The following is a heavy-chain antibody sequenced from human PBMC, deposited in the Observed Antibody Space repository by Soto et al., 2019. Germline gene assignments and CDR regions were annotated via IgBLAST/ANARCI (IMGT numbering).Heavy chain of an antibody. V-gene: IGHV1-58*01. Sequence: SVKVSCKASGFTFTSSAVQWVRQARGQRLEWIGWIVVGSGNTNYAQKFQERVTITRDMSTSTAYMELSSLRSEDTAVYYCAAAGIVGATALDYWGQGTLVTVSS. CDR2: IVVGSGNT. CDR1: GFTFTSSA. D-gene: IGHD1-26*01. CDR3: AAAGIVGATALDY. J-gene: IGHJ4*02.